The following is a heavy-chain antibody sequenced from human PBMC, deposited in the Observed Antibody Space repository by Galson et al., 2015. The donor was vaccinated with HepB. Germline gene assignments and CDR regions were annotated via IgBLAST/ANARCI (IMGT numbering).Heavy chain of an antibody. Sequence: SLRLSCAVSGFTFSRHAFHWVRQAPGRGLEWVALISSDYTSKFYADSVMGRLTISRDNSKDTVYLQMNSLRDEDTAVYYCASDCDGSGSFYNMLGYWGQGILVTVSS. D-gene: IGHD3-10*01. CDR3: ASDCDGSGSFYNMLGY. CDR1: GFTFSRHA. J-gene: IGHJ4*02. CDR2: ISSDYTSK. V-gene: IGHV3-30*07.